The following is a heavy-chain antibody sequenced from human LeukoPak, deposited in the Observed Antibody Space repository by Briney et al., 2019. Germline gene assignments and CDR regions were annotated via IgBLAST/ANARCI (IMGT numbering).Heavy chain of an antibody. D-gene: IGHD5-12*01. CDR3: AKGRSGYVSSYYFDY. CDR2: ISWNSGSI. V-gene: IGHV3-9*01. J-gene: IGHJ4*02. CDR1: GFTFDDYA. Sequence: GGSLRLSCAASGFTFDDYAMHWVRQAPGKGLEWVSGISWNSGSIGYADSVKGRFTISRDNAKNSLYLQMNSLGAEDTALYYCAKGRSGYVSSYYFDYWGQGTLVTVSS.